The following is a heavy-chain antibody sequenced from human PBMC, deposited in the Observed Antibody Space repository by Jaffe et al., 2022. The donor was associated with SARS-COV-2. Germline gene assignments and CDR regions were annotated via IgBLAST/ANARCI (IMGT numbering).Heavy chain of an antibody. Sequence: EVQLVQSGAEVKKPGESLKISCKGSGYSFTSYWIGWVRQMPGKGLEWMGIIYPGDSDTRYSPSFQGQVTISADKSISTAYLQWSSLKASDTAMYYCARRYLDSSGYYPDPNAFDIWGQGTMVTVSS. CDR1: GYSFTSYW. D-gene: IGHD3-22*01. V-gene: IGHV5-51*01. J-gene: IGHJ3*02. CDR2: IYPGDSDT. CDR3: ARRYLDSSGYYPDPNAFDI.